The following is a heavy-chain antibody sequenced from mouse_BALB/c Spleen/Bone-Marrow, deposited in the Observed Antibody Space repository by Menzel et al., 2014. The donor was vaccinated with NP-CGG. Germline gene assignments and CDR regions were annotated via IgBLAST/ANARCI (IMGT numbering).Heavy chain of an antibody. D-gene: IGHD1-2*01. CDR1: GYAFTNYL. Sequence: VQLQQSGAELVRPGTSVKVSCKASGYAFTNYLIEWVKQRPGQGLEWIGVINPGSGGTNYNEKFKGKATLTADKSSSTAYTQLSSLTSDDSAVYFCARHYYGAMDYWGQGTSVTVSS. CDR3: ARHYYGAMDY. CDR2: INPGSGGT. J-gene: IGHJ4*01. V-gene: IGHV1-54*01.